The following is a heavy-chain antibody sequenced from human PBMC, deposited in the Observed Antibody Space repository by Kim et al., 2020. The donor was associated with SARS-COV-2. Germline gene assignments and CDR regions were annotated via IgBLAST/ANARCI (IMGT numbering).Heavy chain of an antibody. CDR1: GFTFRNYA. D-gene: IGHD6-19*01. V-gene: IGHV3-30-3*01. CDR3: TRDRAKAVAGSDY. J-gene: IGHJ4*02. CDR2: ISYDEINK. Sequence: GGSLRLSCAASGFTFRNYALHWVRQAPGKGLEWVAGISYDEINKYYADSVEGRFTISRDNSQNIVYLQMNSLRPDDTAIYYCTRDRAKAVAGSDYWGLGTLVAVSS.